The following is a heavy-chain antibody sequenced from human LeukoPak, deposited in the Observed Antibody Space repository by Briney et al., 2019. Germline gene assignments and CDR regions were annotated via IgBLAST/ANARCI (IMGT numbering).Heavy chain of an antibody. CDR2: IYSGGST. CDR1: GFTVSSNC. J-gene: IGHJ6*02. D-gene: IGHD6-13*01. CDR3: ARGSSSWYYYYYGMDV. Sequence: GGSLRLSCAASGFTVSSNCMSWVRQAPGKGLEWVSVIYSGGSTYYADSVKGRFTISRDNSKNTLYLQMNSLRAEDTAVYYCARGSSSWYYYYYGMDVWGQGTTVTVSS. V-gene: IGHV3-66*01.